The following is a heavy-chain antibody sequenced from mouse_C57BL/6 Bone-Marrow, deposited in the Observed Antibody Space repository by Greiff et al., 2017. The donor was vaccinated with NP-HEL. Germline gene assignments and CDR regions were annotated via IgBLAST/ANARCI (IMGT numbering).Heavy chain of an antibody. CDR2: INPNNGGT. CDR1: GYTFTDYY. CDR3: ATKGPTRAWFAY. Sequence: VQLQQSGPELVKPGASVKISCKASGYTFTDYYMNWVKQSHGKSLEWIGDINPNNGGTSYNQKFKGKATLTVDKSSSTAYMELRSLTSEDSAVYYCATKGPTRAWFAYWGQGTLVTVSA. J-gene: IGHJ3*01. V-gene: IGHV1-26*01.